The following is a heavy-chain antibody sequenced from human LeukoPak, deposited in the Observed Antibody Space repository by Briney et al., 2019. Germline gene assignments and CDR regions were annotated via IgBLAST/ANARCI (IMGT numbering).Heavy chain of an antibody. V-gene: IGHV3-23*01. CDR2: ISGSGAST. CDR3: AKEPKYNWFDP. Sequence: GGSLRLSCAASGFSFRSYAMSWVRQAPGKGLEWVSTISGSGASTYYADSVRGRFTISRDNSKNTLYLQMNSLRGEDTAVYYCAKEPKYNWFDPWGQGTLVTVSS. J-gene: IGHJ5*02. CDR1: GFSFRSYA.